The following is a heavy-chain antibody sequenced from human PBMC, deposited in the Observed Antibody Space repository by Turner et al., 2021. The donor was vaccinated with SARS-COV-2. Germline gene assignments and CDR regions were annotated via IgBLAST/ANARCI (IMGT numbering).Heavy chain of an antibody. CDR1: GFTFRSYV. CDR2: ISVSGGST. Sequence: EVQLLESGGGLVQPGGSLRLSCAASGFTFRSYVMSWVRQAPGKGLEWVSSISVSGGSTYYADSVKGRFTISRDNSKNTLYLQMNSLRAEDTAVYYCAKAQLGYYLGVDYWGQGTLVTVSS. J-gene: IGHJ4*02. D-gene: IGHD3-3*01. V-gene: IGHV3-23*01. CDR3: AKAQLGYYLGVDY.